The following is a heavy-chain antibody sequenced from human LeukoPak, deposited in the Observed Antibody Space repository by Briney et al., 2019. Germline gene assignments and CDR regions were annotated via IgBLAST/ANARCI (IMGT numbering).Heavy chain of an antibody. Sequence: PSETLSLTCTVSGGSISSYYWSWIRQPPGKGLEWIGSIYYSGTTYYNPSLKSRVTISVDTSKNQFSLKLTSVTAADTAVYYCARHWYGGAFDVWGQGSMVTVSS. CDR3: ARHWYGGAFDV. CDR1: GGSISSYY. D-gene: IGHD1-14*01. V-gene: IGHV4-59*05. CDR2: IYYSGTT. J-gene: IGHJ3*01.